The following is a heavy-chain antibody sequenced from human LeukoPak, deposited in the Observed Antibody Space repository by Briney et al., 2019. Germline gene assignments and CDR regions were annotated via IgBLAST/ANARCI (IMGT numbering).Heavy chain of an antibody. CDR1: GFTFSSYI. D-gene: IGHD5-12*01. CDR3: ARAKEGFSGFDYLFDY. J-gene: IGHJ4*02. V-gene: IGHV3-21*01. CDR2: ISSSTTYI. Sequence: PGGSLRLSCAASGFTFSSYILNWVRQAPGKGLEWVSSISSSTTYIYYADSVKGRFTISRDNSKKSLYLQMNSLRAEDTAVYYCARAKEGFSGFDYLFDYWGQGTLVTVSS.